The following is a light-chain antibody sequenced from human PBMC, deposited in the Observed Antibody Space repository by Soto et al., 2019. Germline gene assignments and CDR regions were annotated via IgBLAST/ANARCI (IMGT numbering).Light chain of an antibody. CDR2: DAS. J-gene: IGKJ4*01. V-gene: IGKV1-39*01. Sequence: DIQMTQSPSSLSAAVGDRVTVSCRASQNIGTYLNWYQQKSGKAPEVLISDASSLQSGVPSRFRGSGYGTDFTLTISSLQPEDSATYYCQQSFNTPLSFGGGTKVEI. CDR3: QQSFNTPLS. CDR1: QNIGTY.